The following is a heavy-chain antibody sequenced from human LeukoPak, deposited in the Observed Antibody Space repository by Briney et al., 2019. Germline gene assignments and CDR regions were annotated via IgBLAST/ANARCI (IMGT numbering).Heavy chain of an antibody. J-gene: IGHJ4*02. CDR3: ARRRKSSGSYYNPFSY. CDR2: INHSGST. V-gene: IGHV4-39*07. D-gene: IGHD3-10*01. CDR1: GGSISSSSYY. Sequence: SETLSLTCTVSGGSISSSSYYWGWIRQPPGKGLEWIGEINHSGSTNYNPSLKSRVTISVDTSKNQFSLKLSSVTAADTAVYYCARRRKSSGSYYNPFSYWGQGTLVTVSS.